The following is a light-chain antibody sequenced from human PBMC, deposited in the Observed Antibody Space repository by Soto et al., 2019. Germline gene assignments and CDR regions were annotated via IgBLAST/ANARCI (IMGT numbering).Light chain of an antibody. J-gene: IGKJ1*01. Sequence: EIVLTQSPGTLSLSPGERATLSCRASQSVSSSYLAWYQQKPGQAPRLLIYGASSRATGSPDRLSGSGSGTDFTLTISRLEPEDFAVYYCQQYGRTFGQGTKVEIK. CDR1: QSVSSSY. CDR3: QQYGRT. CDR2: GAS. V-gene: IGKV3-20*01.